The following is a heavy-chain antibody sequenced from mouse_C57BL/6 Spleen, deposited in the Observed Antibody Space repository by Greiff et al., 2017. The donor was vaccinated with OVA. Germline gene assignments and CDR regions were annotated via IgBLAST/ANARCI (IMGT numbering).Heavy chain of an antibody. CDR2: ISDGGSYT. Sequence: EVKLVESGGGLVKPGGSLKLSCADSGFTFSSYAMSWVRQTPEKRLEWVATISDGGSYTYYPDNVKGRFTISRDNAKNNLYLQMSHLKSEDTAMYYCAREGAGPYFDYWGQGTTLTVSS. V-gene: IGHV5-4*01. J-gene: IGHJ2*01. CDR1: GFTFSSYA. D-gene: IGHD3-3*01. CDR3: AREGAGPYFDY.